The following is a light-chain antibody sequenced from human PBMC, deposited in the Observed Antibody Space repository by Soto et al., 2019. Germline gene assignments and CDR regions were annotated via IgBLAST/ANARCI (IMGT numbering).Light chain of an antibody. J-gene: IGKJ4*01. V-gene: IGKV1-16*02. CDR3: QAYNSYPLP. Sequence: DIEMTQSPSSLSASVGDRVTITCRASQGINNNLAWFQQKPGKAPKSLIYAASSLQSGVTSKFRGSESVTDFTPTISSLQPEDYPTVYYQAYNSYPLPLGGGTKVEIK. CDR1: QGINNN. CDR2: AAS.